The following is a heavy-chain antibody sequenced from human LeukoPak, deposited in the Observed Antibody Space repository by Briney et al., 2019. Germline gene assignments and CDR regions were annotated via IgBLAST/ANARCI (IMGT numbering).Heavy chain of an antibody. V-gene: IGHV3-33*01. CDR2: IWYDGSNK. Sequence: PGRSLRLSCAASGFTFSSYGMHWVRQAPGKGLEWVAVIWYDGSNKYYADSVKGRFTISRDNSKNTLCLQMNSLRAEDTAVYYCARDLQAAAGYNWFDPWGQGTLVTVSS. J-gene: IGHJ5*02. CDR1: GFTFSSYG. CDR3: ARDLQAAAGYNWFDP. D-gene: IGHD6-13*01.